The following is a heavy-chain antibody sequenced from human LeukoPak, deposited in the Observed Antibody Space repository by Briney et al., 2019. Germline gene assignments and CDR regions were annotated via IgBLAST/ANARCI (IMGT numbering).Heavy chain of an antibody. CDR2: IIPILGIA. CDR1: GGTFSSYA. CDR3: ASLYDRTSVVDY. D-gene: IGHD3-22*01. V-gene: IGHV1-69*04. J-gene: IGHJ4*02. Sequence: GASVKVSCKASGGTFSSYAISWVRQAPGQGLEWMGRIIPILGIANYAQKFQGRVTITADKSTSTAYMELSSLGSEDTAVYYCASLYDRTSVVDYWGQGTLVTVSS.